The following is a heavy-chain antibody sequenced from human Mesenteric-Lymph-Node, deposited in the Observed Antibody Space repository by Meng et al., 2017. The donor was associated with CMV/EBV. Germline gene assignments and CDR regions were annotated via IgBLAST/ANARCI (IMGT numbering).Heavy chain of an antibody. D-gene: IGHD6-6*01. V-gene: IGHV5-51*01. CDR3: ARTHSRSSDY. J-gene: IGHJ4*02. CDR1: GYSFTSYW. Sequence: GGSLRLSCKGSGYSFTSYWIGWVRQMPGKGLEWMGIIYPGDSDTSYSPSFQGQVTISADKSISTAYLQWSSLKASDTAMYYCARTHSRSSDYWGQGTLVTVSS. CDR2: IYPGDSDT.